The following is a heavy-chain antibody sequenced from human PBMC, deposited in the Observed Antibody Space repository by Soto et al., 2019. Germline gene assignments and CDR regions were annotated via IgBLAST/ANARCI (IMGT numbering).Heavy chain of an antibody. CDR2: ISGSGDST. CDR3: AKDRKALLTGYAYY. CDR1: GVTFSNYA. D-gene: IGHD3-9*01. V-gene: IGHV3-23*01. Sequence: EVQLLESGGGLVQPGRYLRLSCAASGVTFSNYAMNWVRQAPGEGLEWLSAISGSGDSTYYADSVKGRFTISRDNSKDTLYLQMNSLRAEDTAVYYCAKDRKALLTGYAYYWGQGTLVTVSS. J-gene: IGHJ4*02.